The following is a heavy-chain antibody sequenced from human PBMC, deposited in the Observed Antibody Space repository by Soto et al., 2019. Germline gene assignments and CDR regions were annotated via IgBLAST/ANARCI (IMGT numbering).Heavy chain of an antibody. D-gene: IGHD5-12*01. CDR2: IYYSGST. V-gene: IGHV4-31*03. CDR3: ARVGYSGFYFDY. CDR1: GGSISSGGYY. J-gene: IGHJ4*02. Sequence: SETLSLTCTVSGGSISSGGYYWSWIRQHPGKGLEWIGYIYYSGSTYYNPSLKSRVTISVDTSKNQFSLKLSSVTAADTAVYYCARVGYSGFYFDYWGQGTLVTVSS.